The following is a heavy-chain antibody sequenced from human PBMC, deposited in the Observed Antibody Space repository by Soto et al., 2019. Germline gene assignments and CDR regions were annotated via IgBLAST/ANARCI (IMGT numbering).Heavy chain of an antibody. CDR1: GFTFSSYS. D-gene: IGHD6-13*01. V-gene: IGHV3-48*01. Sequence: EVQLVESGGGLVQPGGSLRLSCAASGFTFSSYSMNWVRQAPGKGLEWISYISSSSTTIYYADSVKGRFTISRDNAKNSLYLQMNSLRAEDTAVYYCARDTPGPVAAAGDCWGQGTLVTVSS. CDR2: ISSSSTTI. J-gene: IGHJ4*02. CDR3: ARDTPGPVAAAGDC.